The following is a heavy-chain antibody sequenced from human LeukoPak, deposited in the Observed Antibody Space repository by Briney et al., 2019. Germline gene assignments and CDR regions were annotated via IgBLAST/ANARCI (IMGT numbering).Heavy chain of an antibody. J-gene: IGHJ4*02. CDR2: ITGSSGTT. D-gene: IGHD6-19*01. CDR1: GFTLGSHA. CDR3: AKGTQWLVVCDY. V-gene: IGHV3-23*01. Sequence: PGGSLRLSCVGSGFTLGSHAMIWVRQAPGKGLTWVSSITGSSGTTYYADSVKGRFTISRDNSKNTLYLQMNSLRAEDTAVYYCAKGTQWLVVCDYWGQGTLVTVSS.